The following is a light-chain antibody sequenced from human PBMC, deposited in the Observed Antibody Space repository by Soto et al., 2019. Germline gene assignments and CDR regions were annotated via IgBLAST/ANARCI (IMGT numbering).Light chain of an antibody. J-gene: IGKJ3*01. CDR3: QQLNNYPFT. CDR2: AAS. Sequence: IQLTQSPSSLSASVGDRVIMTCRASQGISSYLAWYQQKPGKAPTLLIYAASTLETGVPSRFSGSGSGTDFTLPFISLQPEDFATYYCQQLNNYPFTFGPGTKVDI. CDR1: QGISSY. V-gene: IGKV1-9*01.